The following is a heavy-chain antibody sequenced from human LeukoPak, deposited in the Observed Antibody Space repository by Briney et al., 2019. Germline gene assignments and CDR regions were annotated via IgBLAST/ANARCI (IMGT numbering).Heavy chain of an antibody. CDR1: SGAISSTSYY. J-gene: IGHJ4*02. CDR2: MYYSGST. Sequence: SETLSLTCTVSSGAISSTSYYWGWIRQPPGMGLEWIGSMYYSGSTYYNPSLKSRVTISVDTSKSQFSLKLSSVTAADTAVYYCAREMRSPRGGFDYWDQGTLVTVSS. D-gene: IGHD3-10*01. CDR3: AREMRSPRGGFDY. V-gene: IGHV4-39*07.